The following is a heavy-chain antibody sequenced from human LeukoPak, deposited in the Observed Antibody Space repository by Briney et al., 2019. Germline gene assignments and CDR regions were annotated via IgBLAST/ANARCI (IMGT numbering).Heavy chain of an antibody. Sequence: ASVKVSCKASGYTFTSYGISWVRHAPGQGLELMGWISAYNGNTNYAQKLQGRVTMTTDTSTSTAYMELRSLRSDDTAVYYCARAYPQWLVYAFDIWGQGTMVTVSS. CDR3: ARAYPQWLVYAFDI. V-gene: IGHV1-18*01. CDR2: ISAYNGNT. J-gene: IGHJ3*02. D-gene: IGHD6-19*01. CDR1: GYTFTSYG.